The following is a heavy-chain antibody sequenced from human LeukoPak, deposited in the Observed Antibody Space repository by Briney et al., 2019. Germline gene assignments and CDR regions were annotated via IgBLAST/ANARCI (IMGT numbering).Heavy chain of an antibody. Sequence: ASVKVSCHASGYPFLNYNVTWVRPATGQGLEWMGWMNPNSGNTGYAQKFQGRVTMTRDTSISTAYMELSRLRSDDTAGYYCARGPKYYGSGSYLYYWGQGTQVTVSS. CDR3: ARGPKYYGSGSYLYY. J-gene: IGHJ4*02. CDR1: GYPFLNYN. D-gene: IGHD3-10*01. V-gene: IGHV1-8*01. CDR2: MNPNSGNT.